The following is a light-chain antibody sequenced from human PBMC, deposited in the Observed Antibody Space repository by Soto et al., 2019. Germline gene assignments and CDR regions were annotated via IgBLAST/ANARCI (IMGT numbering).Light chain of an antibody. CDR3: SSYTSSSTLVV. CDR1: SSDVGGYNY. V-gene: IGLV2-14*01. CDR2: EVS. J-gene: IGLJ2*01. Sequence: QSALTQPASVSGSPGQSITISCTGTSSDVGGYNYVSWYQQHPGKAPKLMIYEVSNRPSGVSNRFSDSKSGNTASLTISGLQAEDEADYYCSSYTSSSTLVVFCGGTKLTVL.